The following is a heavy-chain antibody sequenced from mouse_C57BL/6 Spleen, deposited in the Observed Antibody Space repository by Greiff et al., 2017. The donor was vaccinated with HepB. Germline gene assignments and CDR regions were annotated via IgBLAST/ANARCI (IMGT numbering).Heavy chain of an antibody. D-gene: IGHD2-4*01. CDR3: ARSIPIYYDYDVRYFDY. Sequence: EVQLVESGPELVKPGASVKISCKASGYSFTGYYMNWVKQSPEKSLEWIGEINPSTGGTTYNQKFKAKATLTVDKSSSTAYMQLKSLTSEDSAVYYCARSIPIYYDYDVRYFDYWGQGTTLTVSS. CDR2: INPSTGGT. J-gene: IGHJ2*01. CDR1: GYSFTGYY. V-gene: IGHV1-42*01.